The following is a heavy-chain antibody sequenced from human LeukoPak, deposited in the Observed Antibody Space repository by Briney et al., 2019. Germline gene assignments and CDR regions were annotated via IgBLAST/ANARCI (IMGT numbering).Heavy chain of an antibody. CDR3: ARAIRGDY. CDR2: IKQDGSEN. CDR1: GFSFSSYW. Sequence: GESLRLSCAASGFSFSSYWMSWGRQPPPRGVEWVANIKQDGSENYYVHSVRGRVTISRDNAKNSLYLQMSSLRAEDTAVYFCARAIRGDYWGQGTLVTVSS. V-gene: IGHV3-7*01. J-gene: IGHJ4*02.